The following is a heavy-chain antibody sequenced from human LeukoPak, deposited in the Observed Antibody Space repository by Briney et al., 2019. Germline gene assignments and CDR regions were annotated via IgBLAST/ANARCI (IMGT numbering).Heavy chain of an antibody. D-gene: IGHD5-18*01. CDR1: GFTFSNYW. J-gene: IGHJ4*02. V-gene: IGHV3-30*03. CDR2: ISYDGANK. CDR3: SRGSGYSYSFTGRERTKSRLDY. Sequence: GGSLRLSCAASGFTFSNYWMFWVRQAPGKGLEWVAVISYDGANKYYADSVKGRFTISRDNSKNTLYLQMNSLRAEDTALYYCSRGSGYSYSFTGRERTKSRLDYWGQGTLVTVSS.